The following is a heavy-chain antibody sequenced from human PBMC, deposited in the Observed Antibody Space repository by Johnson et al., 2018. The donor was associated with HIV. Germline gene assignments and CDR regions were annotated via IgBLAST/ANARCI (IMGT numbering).Heavy chain of an antibody. D-gene: IGHD5-12*01. CDR3: AKSDSGYDAFDI. V-gene: IGHV3-11*04. Sequence: QVQLVESGGGLVQPGGSLRLSCAASGFNFNDNYMAWIRQAPGKGLEWVSYISSSGGTTHNADSVKGRFTISRDNSKNTLYLQMNSLLPEDTAVYYCAKSDSGYDAFDIWGQGTMVTVSS. CDR1: GFNFNDNY. CDR2: ISSSGGTT. J-gene: IGHJ3*02.